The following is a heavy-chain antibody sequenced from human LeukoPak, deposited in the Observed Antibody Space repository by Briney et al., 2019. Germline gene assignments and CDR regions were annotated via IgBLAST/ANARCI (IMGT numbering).Heavy chain of an antibody. CDR3: ARQIVGARALDY. CDR2: IYSSGST. J-gene: IGHJ4*02. CDR1: GGSISSGGYS. V-gene: IGHV4-61*08. Sequence: PSETLSLTCAVSGGSISSGGYSWSWIRQPPGKGLEWIAYIYSSGSTNYNPSLKGRVTVSVDTSKNQFSLKLSSVTAADTAVYFCARQIVGARALDYWGQGTLINVSS. D-gene: IGHD3-22*01.